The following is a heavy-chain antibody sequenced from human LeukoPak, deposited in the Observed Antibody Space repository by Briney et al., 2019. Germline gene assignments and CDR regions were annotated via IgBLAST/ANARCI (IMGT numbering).Heavy chain of an antibody. CDR1: GFTFSSYT. J-gene: IGHJ4*02. Sequence: PGGSLRLSCAASGFTFSSYTMSWVRQAPGKGLEWVSALSGGGGVTYYADSVKGRFTISRDISENTLYLQMNSLRAEDTAVYYCARVPFYDFWSGPGYFDYWGQGTLVTVSS. CDR2: LSGGGGVT. V-gene: IGHV3-23*01. CDR3: ARVPFYDFWSGPGYFDY. D-gene: IGHD3-3*01.